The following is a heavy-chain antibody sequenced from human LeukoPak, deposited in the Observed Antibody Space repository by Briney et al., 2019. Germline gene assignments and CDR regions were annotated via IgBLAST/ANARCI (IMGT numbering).Heavy chain of an antibody. V-gene: IGHV3-21*01. D-gene: IGHD4-17*01. CDR3: ARAGIDYGLSNDAFDI. CDR2: ISSSSSYI. Sequence: PGGSLRLSCAASGFTLSSYSMNWVRQAPGKGLEWVSSISSSSSYIYYADSVKGRFTISRDNAKNSLYLQMNSLRAEDTAVYYCARAGIDYGLSNDAFDIWGQGTMVTVSS. J-gene: IGHJ3*02. CDR1: GFTLSSYS.